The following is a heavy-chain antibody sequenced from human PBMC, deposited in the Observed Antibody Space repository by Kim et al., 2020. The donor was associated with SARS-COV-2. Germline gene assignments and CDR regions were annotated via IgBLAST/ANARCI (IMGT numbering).Heavy chain of an antibody. CDR1: GFTFSSYG. CDR2: IWYDGSNK. D-gene: IGHD3-3*01. J-gene: IGHJ6*02. CDR3: ARDNADFWSGYFHYGMDV. V-gene: IGHV3-33*01. Sequence: GGSLRLSCAASGFTFSSYGMHWVRQAPGKGLEWVAVIWYDGSNKYYADSVKGRFTISRDNSKNTLYLQMNSLRAEDTAVYYCARDNADFWSGYFHYGMDVRGQGTTVTVSS.